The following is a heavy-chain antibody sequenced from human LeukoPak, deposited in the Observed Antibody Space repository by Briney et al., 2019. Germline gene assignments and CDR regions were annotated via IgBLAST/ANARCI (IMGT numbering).Heavy chain of an antibody. J-gene: IGHJ3*02. D-gene: IGHD3-22*01. CDR1: GFRFNTYW. CDR3: ARDPKYYYDSSGYSDAFDI. V-gene: IGHV3-7*01. Sequence: GGSLRLSCAASGFRFNTYWMSWVRQAPGKGLEWVANIKQDGSEKYYVDSVKGRFTISRDNAKNSLYLQMNSLRAEDTAVYYCARDPKYYYDSSGYSDAFDIWGQGTMVTVSS. CDR2: IKQDGSEK.